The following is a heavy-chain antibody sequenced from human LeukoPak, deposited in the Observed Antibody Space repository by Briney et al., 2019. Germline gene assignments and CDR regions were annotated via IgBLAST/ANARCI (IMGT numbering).Heavy chain of an antibody. D-gene: IGHD2-15*01. Sequence: SETLSLTCAVYGGSFSGYYWNWIRQPPGKGLEWIGEINHSGSTNYNPSLESRVTISVDTSKNQFSLSLISVTAADTAVYYCARRGRQYCSGGHCHRTSAFDIWGQGTMVTVSS. CDR2: INHSGST. CDR3: ARRGRQYCSGGHCHRTSAFDI. CDR1: GGSFSGYY. J-gene: IGHJ3*02. V-gene: IGHV4-34*01.